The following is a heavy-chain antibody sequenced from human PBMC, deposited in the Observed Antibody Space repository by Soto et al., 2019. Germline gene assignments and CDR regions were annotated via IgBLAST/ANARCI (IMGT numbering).Heavy chain of an antibody. CDR1: CGSVSSGSYY. D-gene: IGHD2-15*01. J-gene: IGHJ5*02. V-gene: IGHV4-61*01. CDR3: ARDRFRGRYCSGGSCYSSGFDP. Sequence: PSETLSLTCTVSCGSVSSGSYYWSWIRQPPGKGLEWIGYIYYSGSTNYNPSLKSRVTISVDTSKNQFSLKLSSVTAADTAVYYCARDRFRGRYCSGGSCYSSGFDPWGQGTLVTVSS. CDR2: IYYSGST.